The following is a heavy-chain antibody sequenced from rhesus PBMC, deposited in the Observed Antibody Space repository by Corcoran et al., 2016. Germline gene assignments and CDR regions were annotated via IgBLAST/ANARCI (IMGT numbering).Heavy chain of an antibody. CDR2: ITYSGST. J-gene: IGHJ1*01. Sequence: VQLRESGPGLVKPSETLSLTCAASGGSISSCSYYWSWIRPPPGRGPAWIGYITYSGSTSDNRSLKSRVTISRDTSKNQFSLKLSSVTAADSAVYYCARVANNCNYVVDFEFWGQGALVTVSS. D-gene: IGHD1-26*01. V-gene: IGHV4-122*02. CDR1: GGSISSCSYY. CDR3: ARVANNCNYVVDFEF.